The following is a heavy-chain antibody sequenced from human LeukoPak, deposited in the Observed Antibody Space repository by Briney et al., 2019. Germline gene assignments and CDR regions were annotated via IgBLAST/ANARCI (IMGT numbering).Heavy chain of an antibody. CDR1: GSSISSVYY. CDR2: IYHSGST. Sequence: SQTLSLTCTISGSSISSVYYWGWIRQPPGKGLEWIGSIYHSGSTYYNPSLKSRVTISLDTSENQFSLKLSSVTAADTAVYYWARDLYSSGWGYFDYWGQGTLVTVSS. V-gene: IGHV4-38-2*02. CDR3: ARDLYSSGWGYFDY. D-gene: IGHD6-19*01. J-gene: IGHJ4*02.